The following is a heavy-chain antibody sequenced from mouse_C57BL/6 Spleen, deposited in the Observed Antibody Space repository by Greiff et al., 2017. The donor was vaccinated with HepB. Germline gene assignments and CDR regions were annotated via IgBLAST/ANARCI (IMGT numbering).Heavy chain of an antibody. Sequence: EVQLQQSGPELVKPGASVKMSCKASGYTFTDYNMHWVKQSHGKSLEWIGYINPNNGGTSYNQKFKGKATLTVNKSSSTAYMELRSLTSEDSAFYYCANNYYGSSYRYYFDYWGQGATLTVSS. CDR2: INPNNGGT. D-gene: IGHD1-1*01. J-gene: IGHJ2*01. CDR1: GYTFTDYN. CDR3: ANNYYGSSYRYYFDY. V-gene: IGHV1-22*01.